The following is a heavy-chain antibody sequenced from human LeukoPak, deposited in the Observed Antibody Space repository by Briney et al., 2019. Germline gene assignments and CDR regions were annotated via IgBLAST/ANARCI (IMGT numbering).Heavy chain of an antibody. CDR1: GFTFSSYG. V-gene: IGHV3-30*02. D-gene: IGHD1-26*01. J-gene: IGHJ4*02. Sequence: GGSLRLSCAASGFTFSSYGMHWVRQAPGRGLEWVAFIRYDGSNKYYADSVKGRFTISRDNSKNTLYLQMNSLRAEDTAVYYCATNPYLSGSYFDHWGQGTLVTVSS. CDR3: ATNPYLSGSYFDH. CDR2: IRYDGSNK.